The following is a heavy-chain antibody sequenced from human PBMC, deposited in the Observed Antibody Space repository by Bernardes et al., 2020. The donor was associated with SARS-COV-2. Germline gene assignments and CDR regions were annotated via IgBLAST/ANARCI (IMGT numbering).Heavy chain of an antibody. CDR2: IKQDGSEN. V-gene: IGHV3-7*01. CDR1: GFTFSSYW. D-gene: IGHD3-10*02. J-gene: IGHJ4*02. CDR3: ARDRDVYRMTTFGY. Sequence: GGSLRLSCAASGFTFSSYWMSWVRQAPGKGLEWVANIKQDGSENYYVDSVKGRFTISRDNAKNSLYLQMISLRAEDTAVYYCARDRDVYRMTTFGYWGQGTLVTVSS.